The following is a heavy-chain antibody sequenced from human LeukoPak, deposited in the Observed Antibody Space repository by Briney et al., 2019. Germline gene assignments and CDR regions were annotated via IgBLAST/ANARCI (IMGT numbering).Heavy chain of an antibody. CDR2: IDPSDSSP. V-gene: IGHV5-10-1*01. Sequence: GEFLKISCKGSGYSFTSYWISWVRQMPGKGLEWMGRIDPSDSSPNYSPSFQGHVTISLDRSISTAYLQWSSLKASDTATYFCARHTNGNYGYYYYGMDVWGQGTTVTVSS. J-gene: IGHJ6*02. CDR3: ARHTNGNYGYYYYGMDV. D-gene: IGHD1-7*01. CDR1: GYSFTSYW.